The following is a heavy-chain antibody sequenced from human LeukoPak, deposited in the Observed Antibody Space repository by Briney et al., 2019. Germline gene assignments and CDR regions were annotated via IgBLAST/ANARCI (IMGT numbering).Heavy chain of an antibody. Sequence: SETLSLTCTVSGGSISSSSYYWGWIRQPPGKGLEWIGSIYYSGSTYYNPSLKSRVTISVDTSKNQFSLKLSSVTAADTSVYYCARHRESDFGYYYYMDVWGKGTTVTVSS. CDR2: IYYSGST. D-gene: IGHD4-17*01. V-gene: IGHV4-39*01. CDR1: GGSISSSSYY. CDR3: ARHRESDFGYYYYMDV. J-gene: IGHJ6*03.